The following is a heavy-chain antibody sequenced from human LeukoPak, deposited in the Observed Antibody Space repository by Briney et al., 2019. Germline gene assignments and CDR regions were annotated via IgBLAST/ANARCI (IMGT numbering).Heavy chain of an antibody. CDR1: GVSITSNY. CDR3: ARSSGHSYGDFDY. V-gene: IGHV4-59*01. D-gene: IGHD5-18*01. CDR2: THHSGAT. Sequence: PSETLSLTCSVSGVSITSNYWSWIRQPPGKGLEWHGYTHHSGATSYNPSLKSRGTMSLDTSNNQFSLKLSSVTAADTAVYYCARSSGHSYGDFDYWGQGNLVTVSS. J-gene: IGHJ4*02.